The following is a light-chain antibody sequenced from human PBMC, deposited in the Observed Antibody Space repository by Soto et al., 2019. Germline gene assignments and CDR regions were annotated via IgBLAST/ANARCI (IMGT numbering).Light chain of an antibody. CDR3: CSYAGSYTWV. CDR1: SSDVGGYIS. J-gene: IGLJ3*02. CDR2: DVT. Sequence: SALTQPRSVSGSPGQSVTVSCTGTSSDVGGYISVSWYQQHPGKAPKLMIYDVTKRPSGVPDRFSGSKSGNTASLTISGLQAEDEADYYCCSYAGSYTWVFGGGTQLTVL. V-gene: IGLV2-11*01.